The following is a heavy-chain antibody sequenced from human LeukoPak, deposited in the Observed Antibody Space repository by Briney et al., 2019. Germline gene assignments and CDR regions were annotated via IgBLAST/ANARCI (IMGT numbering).Heavy chain of an antibody. Sequence: PGGSLRLSCPGSALTFSDYYMSWIRQAPGKGLEWVSYISSSGGTIYYADSVKGRFTISSDDAKNSLYLQMNSLRAEDTAVYYCASCPYCGGDQLAFDIWGQGTMVTLSS. J-gene: IGHJ3*02. D-gene: IGHD2-21*02. V-gene: IGHV3-11*04. CDR2: ISSSGGTI. CDR3: ASCPYCGGDQLAFDI. CDR1: ALTFSDYY.